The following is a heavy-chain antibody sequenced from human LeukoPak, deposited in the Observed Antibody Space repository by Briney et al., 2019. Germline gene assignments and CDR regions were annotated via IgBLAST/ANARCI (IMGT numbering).Heavy chain of an antibody. CDR2: ISSSSSYI. Sequence: GGSLRLSCAASGFTFSSYSMNWVRQAPGKGLEWVSSISSSSSYIYYADSVKGRFTISRDNAKNSLYLQMNSLRAEDTAVYFCAKDSNLGRIEYWGQGALVTVSS. CDR1: GFTFSSYS. CDR3: AKDSNLGRIEY. J-gene: IGHJ4*02. V-gene: IGHV3-21*04.